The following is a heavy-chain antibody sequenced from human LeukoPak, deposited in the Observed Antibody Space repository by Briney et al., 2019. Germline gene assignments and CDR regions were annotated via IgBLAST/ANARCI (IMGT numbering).Heavy chain of an antibody. J-gene: IGHJ4*02. CDR2: ISAYNGNT. CDR1: GYTFTSYG. D-gene: IGHD3-10*01. CDR3: ARDMGLGSGSSFDY. Sequence: ASVKVSCKASGYTFTSYGISWVRQDPEQGLEWMGRISAYNGNTNYAQKLQGRVTMTTDTSTSTAYMELRSLRSDDTAVYYCARDMGLGSGSSFDYWGQGTLVTVCS. V-gene: IGHV1-18*01.